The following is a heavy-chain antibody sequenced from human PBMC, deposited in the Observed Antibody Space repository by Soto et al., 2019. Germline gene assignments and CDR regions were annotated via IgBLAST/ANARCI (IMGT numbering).Heavy chain of an antibody. CDR1: GYTFTSYG. CDR2: ISAYNGNT. Sequence: ASVKVSCKASGYTFTSYGISWVRQAPGQGLEWMGWISAYNGNTNYAQKLQGRVTMTTDTSTSTAYTELRSLRSDEDTALYYCVRGSTRDYWGQGTLVTVSS. V-gene: IGHV1-18*01. CDR3: VRGSTRDY. J-gene: IGHJ4*02.